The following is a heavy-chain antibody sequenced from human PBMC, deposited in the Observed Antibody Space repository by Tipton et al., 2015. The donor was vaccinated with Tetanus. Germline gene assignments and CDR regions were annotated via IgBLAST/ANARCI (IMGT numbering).Heavy chain of an antibody. Sequence: TLSLTCAVYGGSFSGYYWSWIRQPPGKGLEWIAEIDHHGSSSFHPPLKSRVTISVDTSKNQFSLRLSFVSAADTAVYYCARDQARGARGWNYFDYWGQGTLVTVSS. D-gene: IGHD1-26*01. CDR3: ARDQARGARGWNYFDY. V-gene: IGHV4-34*01. J-gene: IGHJ4*01. CDR1: GGSFSGYY. CDR2: IDHHGSS.